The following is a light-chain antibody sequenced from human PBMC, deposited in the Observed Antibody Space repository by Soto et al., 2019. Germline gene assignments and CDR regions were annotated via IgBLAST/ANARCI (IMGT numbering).Light chain of an antibody. CDR3: QQNYNTVPIT. CDR2: AAS. J-gene: IGKJ5*01. Sequence: DIQMTQSPSSLSASVGDRVTITCRASQNINSYLNWYQHKSGKAPKLLIYAASTLQSVVPARFSGSGSGTDFTLTISSLQPEDFASYYCQQNYNTVPITFGQGTRLEIK. CDR1: QNINSY. V-gene: IGKV1-39*01.